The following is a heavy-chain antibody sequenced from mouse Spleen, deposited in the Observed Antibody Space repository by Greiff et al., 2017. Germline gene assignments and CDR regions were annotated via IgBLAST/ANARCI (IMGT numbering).Heavy chain of an antibody. CDR2: INPSSGYT. CDR1: GYTFTSYW. J-gene: IGHJ2*01. Sequence: VQLQQSGAELAKPGASVKLSCKASGYTFTSYWMHWVQQRPGQGLEWIGYINPSSGYTKYNQKFKDKATLTADKSSSTAYMQLSILTYEDSAVYYCARGKTTVVATGYFDYWGQGTTLTVSS. D-gene: IGHD1-1*01. CDR3: ARGKTTVVATGYFDY. V-gene: IGHV1-7*01.